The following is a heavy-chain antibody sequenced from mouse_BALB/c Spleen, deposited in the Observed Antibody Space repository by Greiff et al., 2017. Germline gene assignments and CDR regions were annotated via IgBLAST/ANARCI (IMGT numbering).Heavy chain of an antibody. CDR3: ARSVGYAMDY. Sequence: EVKLVESGGGLVQPGGSRKLSCAASGFTFSSFGMHWVRQAPEKGLEWVAYISSGSSTIYYADTVKGRFTISRDNPKNTLFLQMTSLRSEDTAMYYCARSVGYAMDYWGQGTSVTVSS. CDR1: GFTFSSFG. CDR2: ISSGSSTI. V-gene: IGHV5-17*02. J-gene: IGHJ4*01.